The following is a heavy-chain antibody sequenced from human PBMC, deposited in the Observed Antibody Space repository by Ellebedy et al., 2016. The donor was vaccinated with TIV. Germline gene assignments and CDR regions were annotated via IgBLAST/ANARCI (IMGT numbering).Heavy chain of an antibody. CDR3: ARGPYSSSFLPYYFDY. V-gene: IGHV4-39*07. CDR2: INNSGST. Sequence: MPSETLSLTCTVSGGSISSSSYYWSWIRQTPGQGLEWFGEINNSGSTHYNPYLESRLTLSVDTSKNQFSLNLSSVTAADTAVYYCARGPYSSSFLPYYFDYWGQGTLVTVSS. D-gene: IGHD6-13*01. CDR1: GGSISSSSYY. J-gene: IGHJ4*02.